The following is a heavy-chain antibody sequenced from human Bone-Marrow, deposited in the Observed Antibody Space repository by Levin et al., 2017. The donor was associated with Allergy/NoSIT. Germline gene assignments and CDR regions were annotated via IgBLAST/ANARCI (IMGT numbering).Heavy chain of an antibody. CDR1: GFTFSGYA. J-gene: IGHJ4*02. D-gene: IGHD3-16*01. CDR3: AKDVTPDSKGDIDY. CDR2: ILANGATT. Sequence: ETLSLTCAASGFTFSGYAMNWVRQAPGKGLEWVSGILANGATTIYADSVKGRFTTSRDNSINMLYLQMNSLRVEDTAVYYCAKDVTPDSKGDIDYWGQGVLVTVSS. V-gene: IGHV3-23*01.